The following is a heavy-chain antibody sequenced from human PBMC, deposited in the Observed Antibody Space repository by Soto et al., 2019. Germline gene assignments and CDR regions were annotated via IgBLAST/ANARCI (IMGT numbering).Heavy chain of an antibody. CDR1: GFTFSDYY. CDR3: ARRLQWQLRPLDF. D-gene: IGHD6-19*01. CDR2: INTLSSAI. V-gene: IGHV3-11*01. J-gene: IGHJ4*02. Sequence: GGSLRLSCAGSGFTFSDYYITWIRRAPGKGLEWVSYINTLSSAIYYADSVRGRFTISRDNAKNSVYLQMNSLRAEDTAVYYCARRLQWQLRPLDFWGQGVLVTVSS.